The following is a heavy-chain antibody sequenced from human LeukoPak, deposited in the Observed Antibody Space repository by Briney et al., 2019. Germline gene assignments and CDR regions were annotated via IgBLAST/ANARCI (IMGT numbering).Heavy chain of an antibody. Sequence: SETLSLTCAVYGGSFSGYYWRWMRQPPGKGVAWIGEINHSGRTNYNPSLKSRVTISVDTSKNQFSLKLSSVTAADTAVYYCASRPLAYYDFWSGYYPPEPYYYYYYMDVWGKGTTVTVSS. D-gene: IGHD3-3*01. V-gene: IGHV4-34*01. CDR2: INHSGRT. CDR1: GGSFSGYY. CDR3: ASRPLAYYDFWSGYYPPEPYYYYYYMDV. J-gene: IGHJ6*03.